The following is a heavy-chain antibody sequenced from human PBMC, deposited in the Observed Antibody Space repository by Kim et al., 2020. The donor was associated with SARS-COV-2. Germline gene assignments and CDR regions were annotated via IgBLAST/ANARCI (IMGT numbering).Heavy chain of an antibody. CDR1: GGSFSSYH. CDR3: ARQVPGADRRFDY. Sequence: SETLSLICTVSGGSFSSYHWSWIRQSAGKGLEWIGRIHASGRTNYNPSLKSRLTMSVDTSKHQMPLKLSSVTAADTAMYYCARQVPGADRRFDYWGQGILVTVSS. D-gene: IGHD6-19*01. J-gene: IGHJ4*02. V-gene: IGHV4-4*07. CDR2: IHASGRT.